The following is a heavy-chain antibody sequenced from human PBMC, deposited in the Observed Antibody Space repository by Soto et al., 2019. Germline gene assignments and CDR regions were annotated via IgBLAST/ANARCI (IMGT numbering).Heavy chain of an antibody. D-gene: IGHD6-19*01. J-gene: IGHJ4*02. Sequence: SVKVSCKASGGTFSSYAISWVRQAPGQGLEWMGGIIPIFGTANYAQKFQGRVTITADESTSTAYMELSSLRSEDTAVYYCARVTSSSGWYRWGFDYWGQGTLVTVSS. CDR2: IIPIFGTA. CDR1: GGTFSSYA. V-gene: IGHV1-69*13. CDR3: ARVTSSSGWYRWGFDY.